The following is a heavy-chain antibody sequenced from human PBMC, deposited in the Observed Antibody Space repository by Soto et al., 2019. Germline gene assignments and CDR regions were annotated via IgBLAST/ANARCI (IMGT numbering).Heavy chain of an antibody. CDR1: GFTFSSYG. CDR2: IWYDGSNK. D-gene: IGHD2-2*01. J-gene: IGHJ6*02. Sequence: HPGVSLRLSCAASGFTFSSYGMHWVRQAPGKGLEWVAVIWYDGSNKYYADSVKGRFTISRDNSKNTLYLQMNSLRAEDTAVYYCARRYCSSTSCYSYYYYYGMDVWGQGTTVTVSS. V-gene: IGHV3-33*01. CDR3: ARRYCSSTSCYSYYYYYGMDV.